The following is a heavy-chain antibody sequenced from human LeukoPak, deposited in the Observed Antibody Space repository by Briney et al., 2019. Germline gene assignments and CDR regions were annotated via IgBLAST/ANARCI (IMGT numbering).Heavy chain of an antibody. J-gene: IGHJ5*02. CDR1: GGSISSYY. V-gene: IGHV4-59*12. CDR2: IYYSGST. Sequence: SETLSLTCTVSGGSISSYYWSWIRQPPGKGLEWIGYIYYSGSTNYNPSLKSRVTISVDTSKNQFSLKLSSVTAADTAVYYCAKNRRLNRVVNWFDPWGQGTLVTVSS. CDR3: AKNRRLNRVVNWFDP. D-gene: IGHD1-14*01.